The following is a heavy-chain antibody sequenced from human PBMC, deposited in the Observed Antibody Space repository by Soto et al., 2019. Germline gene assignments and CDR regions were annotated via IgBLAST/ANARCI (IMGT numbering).Heavy chain of an antibody. CDR1: GGSFSGYY. V-gene: IGHV4-34*01. CDR3: ARCGYSYGLSYWYFDL. D-gene: IGHD5-18*01. CDR2: INHSGST. J-gene: IGHJ2*01. Sequence: SETLSLTCAVYGGSFSGYYWSWIRQPPGKGLEWIGEINHSGSTNYNPSLKSRVTISVDTSKNQFSLKLSSVTAADTAVYYCARCGYSYGLSYWYFDLWGSGTLFTVSS.